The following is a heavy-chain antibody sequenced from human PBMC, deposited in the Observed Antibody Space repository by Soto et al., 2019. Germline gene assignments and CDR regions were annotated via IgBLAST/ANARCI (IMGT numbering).Heavy chain of an antibody. V-gene: IGHV3-48*01. D-gene: IGHD6-13*01. Sequence: GGSLRLSCAASGFTFSSYSMNWVRQAPGKGLEWVSYISSSSSTIYYADSVKGRFTISRDNAKNSLYLQMNSLRAEDTAVYYCARDSVGVGAAAGTNAFDIWGQGTMVTVSS. J-gene: IGHJ3*02. CDR2: ISSSSSTI. CDR3: ARDSVGVGAAAGTNAFDI. CDR1: GFTFSSYS.